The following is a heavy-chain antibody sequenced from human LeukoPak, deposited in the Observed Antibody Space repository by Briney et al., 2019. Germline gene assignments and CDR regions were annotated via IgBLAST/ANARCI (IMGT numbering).Heavy chain of an antibody. CDR2: IRASGGST. CDR1: GFTFSSYA. J-gene: IGHJ4*02. V-gene: IGHV3-23*01. D-gene: IGHD3-16*02. CDR3: AKTALLGGVVARGFDY. Sequence: GGSLGLSCAASGFTFSSYAMSWIRQAPGKGLEWVSSIRASGGSTYCADSVKGRFTISRDSSTNTLYLQMNSLRAEDTAVYYCAKTALLGGVVARGFDYWGQGTLVTVSS.